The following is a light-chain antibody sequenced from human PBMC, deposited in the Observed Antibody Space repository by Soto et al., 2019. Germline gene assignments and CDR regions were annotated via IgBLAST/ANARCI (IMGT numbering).Light chain of an antibody. CDR3: QQYGSSPPYT. CDR2: AAS. J-gene: IGKJ2*01. CDR1: QSFTSGN. Sequence: EIVLTQSPGTLSLSPGERATLSCRASQSFTSGNLAWYQQKPGQAPRLLIYAASSRATNIPDRFSGSGSGTDFTLTISRLEPEDFAVYYCQQYGSSPPYTFGQGTKLEIK. V-gene: IGKV3-20*01.